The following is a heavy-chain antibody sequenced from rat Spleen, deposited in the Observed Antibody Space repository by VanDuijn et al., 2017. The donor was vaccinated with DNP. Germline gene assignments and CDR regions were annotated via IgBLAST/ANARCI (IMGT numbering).Heavy chain of an antibody. CDR2: IINDGRRT. Sequence: EVQLVESGGDLVQPGGSLKLSCAASGFTFSDYNMAWVRQAPKKGLEWVATIINDGRRTYYRDSVKGRFTICRDNGKSTLYLQMDSLRSEDTATYYGSTNGPGYNSGFGYWGQGTLVTVSS. J-gene: IGHJ3*01. CDR3: STNGPGYNSGFGY. V-gene: IGHV5S10*01. D-gene: IGHD1-4*01. CDR1: GFTFSDYN.